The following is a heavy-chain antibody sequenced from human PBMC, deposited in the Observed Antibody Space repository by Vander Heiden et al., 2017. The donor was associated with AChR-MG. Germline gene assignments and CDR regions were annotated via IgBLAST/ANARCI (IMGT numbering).Heavy chain of an antibody. Sequence: QVQLQQWGAGLLKPSATLSLTCGVYGGSFSGYYWSWIRQPPGQGLEWSGEMNSRGSTKYNPSLKSRVTISVDTSKNQFSLKLRSVTAADTAVYYCARGVRRVAVVGTLHYYYTDVWGKGTTVSGSS. CDR3: ARGVRRVAVVGTLHYYYTDV. J-gene: IGHJ6*03. CDR2: MNSRGST. CDR1: GGSFSGYY. V-gene: IGHV4-34*01. D-gene: IGHD2-15*01.